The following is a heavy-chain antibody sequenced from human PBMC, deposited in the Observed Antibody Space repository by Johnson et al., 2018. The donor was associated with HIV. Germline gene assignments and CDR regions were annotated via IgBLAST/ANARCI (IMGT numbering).Heavy chain of an antibody. CDR1: GFTFSSYA. V-gene: IGHV3-NL1*01. Sequence: QVQLVESGGGVVQPGRSLRLSCAASGFTFSSYAMHWVRQAPGKGLECVAYISSRGSTMYYADSVRGRFTISRDNSKNTLNLQMSSLRAEDTAVYYCAKDSRITGTTFDIWGQGTMVTVSS. CDR2: ISSRGSTM. D-gene: IGHD1-7*01. J-gene: IGHJ3*02. CDR3: AKDSRITGTTFDI.